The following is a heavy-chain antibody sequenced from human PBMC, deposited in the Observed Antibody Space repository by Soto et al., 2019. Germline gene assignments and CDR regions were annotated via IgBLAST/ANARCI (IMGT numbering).Heavy chain of an antibody. J-gene: IGHJ6*02. CDR1: GFTFSSYG. Sequence: QVQLVESGGGVVQPGRSLRLSCAASGFTFSSYGMHWVRQAPGKGLEWVAVISYDGSNKYYADSVKGRFTISRDNSKNTLYLEMNSLRGEDTAVYYCAKDLDSGSYSADYYYGMDVWGQGTTVTVSS. CDR3: AKDLDSGSYSADYYYGMDV. CDR2: ISYDGSNK. V-gene: IGHV3-30*18. D-gene: IGHD1-26*01.